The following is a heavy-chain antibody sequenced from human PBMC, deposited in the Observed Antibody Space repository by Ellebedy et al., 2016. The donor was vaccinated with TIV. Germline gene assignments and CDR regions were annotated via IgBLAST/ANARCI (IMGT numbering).Heavy chain of an antibody. V-gene: IGHV4-59*01. J-gene: IGHJ4*02. Sequence: MPSETLSLTCTVSNGSLINYHWTWIRQSPGKGLEWVGYIFYSGRTNYNPSLKSRVTISVDTSKSQFSLNLTSMTAADTAVYYCAREGSYGSGSYIDFWGQGTLVTVSS. CDR1: NGSLINYH. CDR3: AREGSYGSGSYIDF. D-gene: IGHD3-10*01. CDR2: IFYSGRT.